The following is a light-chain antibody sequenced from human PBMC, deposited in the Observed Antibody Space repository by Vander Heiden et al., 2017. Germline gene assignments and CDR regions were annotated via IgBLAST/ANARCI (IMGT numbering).Light chain of an antibody. CDR1: STNIGAGYA. V-gene: IGLV1-40*01. Sequence: QSVLTQPPAVSGTPGQTVTISCTGSSTNIGAGYAVHWYQQRPGTAPKLLIHRNTNRPSGVPDRFSGSKSGTSASLAITGLQSEDEADYYCHSYDSSLSNWVFGGGTKLTVL. CDR3: HSYDSSLSNWV. CDR2: RNT. J-gene: IGLJ3*02.